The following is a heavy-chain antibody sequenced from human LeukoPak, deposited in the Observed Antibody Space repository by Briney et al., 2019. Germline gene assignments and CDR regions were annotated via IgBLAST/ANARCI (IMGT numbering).Heavy chain of an antibody. D-gene: IGHD3-16*02. CDR3: ARVHDYVWGSYRSPPDAFDI. J-gene: IGHJ3*02. Sequence: SVKVSCKASGYTFTGYYMHWVRQAPGQGLEWMGWINPNSGGTNYAQKFQGRVTMTRDTSISTAYMELSRLRSDDTAVYYCARVHDYVWGSYRSPPDAFDIWGQGTMVTVSS. CDR1: GYTFTGYY. V-gene: IGHV1-2*02. CDR2: INPNSGGT.